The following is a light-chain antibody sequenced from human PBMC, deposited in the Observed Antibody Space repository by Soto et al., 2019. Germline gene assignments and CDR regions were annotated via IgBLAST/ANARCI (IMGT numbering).Light chain of an antibody. J-gene: IGKJ4*01. V-gene: IGKV3-15*01. CDR1: QSVSSS. CDR2: GAS. Sequence: EMGMTQSPATLSVSPGERATLSCRASQSVSSSLAWYQQRPGQAPRLLIYGASTRATGIPARFSGSGSGTEFTLTISSLQSEDFAVYYCKQYNNWPLTFGGGTKVDIK. CDR3: KQYNNWPLT.